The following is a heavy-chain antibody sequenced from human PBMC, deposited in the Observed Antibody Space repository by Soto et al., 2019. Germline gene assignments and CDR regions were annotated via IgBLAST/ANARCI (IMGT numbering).Heavy chain of an antibody. V-gene: IGHV1-69*01. J-gene: IGHJ3*02. D-gene: IGHD2-21*02. CDR3: ARGIVVVTSPYSGAFDI. Sequence: QVQLVQSGAEVKKPGSSVKVSCKASGGTFSSYAISCVRQAPGQGLEWMGGIIPIFGTANYAQKFQGRVTITADESTSTDYMELSSLRSEDTAVYYCARGIVVVTSPYSGAFDIWGQGTMVTVSS. CDR1: GGTFSSYA. CDR2: IIPIFGTA.